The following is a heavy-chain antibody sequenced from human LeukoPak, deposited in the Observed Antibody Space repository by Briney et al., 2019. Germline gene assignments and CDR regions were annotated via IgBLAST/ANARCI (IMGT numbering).Heavy chain of an antibody. CDR3: ARDLRDIVVVPAADADNYYYYGMDV. CDR1: GYTFTGYY. Sequence: ASVKVSCKASGYTFTGYYMHWVRQAPGQGLEWMGWINPNSGGTNYAQKFQGWFTMTRDTSISTAYMELSRLRSDDTAVYYCARDLRDIVVVPAADADNYYYYGMDVWGQGTTVTVSS. D-gene: IGHD2-2*01. CDR2: INPNSGGT. J-gene: IGHJ6*02. V-gene: IGHV1-2*04.